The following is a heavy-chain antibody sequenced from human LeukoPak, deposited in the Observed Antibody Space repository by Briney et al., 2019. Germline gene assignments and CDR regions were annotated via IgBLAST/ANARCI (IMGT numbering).Heavy chain of an antibody. Sequence: GGSLRLSCGASGFTFISYDMSWVRQAPGKGLEWVSVIYSGGSTYCADSVKGRFTISRDNSKNTLYLQMNSLRAEDTAVYYCARDQADDYGDYTGMDVWGQGTTDTVSS. CDR2: IYSGGST. CDR3: ARDQADDYGDYTGMDV. J-gene: IGHJ6*02. CDR1: GFTFISYD. D-gene: IGHD4-17*01. V-gene: IGHV3-53*01.